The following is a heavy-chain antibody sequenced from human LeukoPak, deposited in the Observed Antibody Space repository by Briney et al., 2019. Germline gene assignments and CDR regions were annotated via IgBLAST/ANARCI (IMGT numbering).Heavy chain of an antibody. CDR2: ISNSGSSI. CDR1: GFTFSDSY. J-gene: IGHJ4*02. D-gene: IGHD5-12*01. CDR3: ARSPSGYSGYDPVYY. V-gene: IGHV3-11*04. Sequence: GGSLRLSCAASGFTFSDSYMTWIRQAPGKGLEWVSYISNSGSSIYYADSVKGRFTTSRDNAKSSLYLQMNSLRAEDTAVYYCARSPSGYSGYDPVYYWGQGTLVTVSS.